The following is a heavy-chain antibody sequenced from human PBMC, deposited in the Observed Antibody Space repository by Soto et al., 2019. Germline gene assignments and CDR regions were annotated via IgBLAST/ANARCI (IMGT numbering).Heavy chain of an antibody. J-gene: IGHJ4*02. CDR1: GFSLSTSGVG. V-gene: IGHV2-5*02. Sequence: GSGPTLVNPTQTLTLTCTFSGFSLSTSGVGVGWIRQPPGKALEWLALIYWDDDKRYSPSLKSRLTITKDTSKNQLVLTMTNMDPVDTATYYFAHRPSITMVRGVITYFDYWGQGTLVTVSS. CDR2: IYWDDDK. CDR3: AHRPSITMVRGVITYFDY. D-gene: IGHD3-10*01.